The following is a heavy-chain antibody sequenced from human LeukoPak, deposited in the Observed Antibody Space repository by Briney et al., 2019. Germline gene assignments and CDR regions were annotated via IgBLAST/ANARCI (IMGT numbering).Heavy chain of an antibody. CDR2: MNPNSGNT. J-gene: IGHJ6*02. CDR1: GYTFTSYD. Sequence: ASVKVSCTTSGYTFTSYDINWVRQATGQGLEWMGWMNPNSGNTGYAQKFQGRVTMTRNTSISTAYMELSSLRSEDTAVYYCARQPISGYYYGMDVWGQGTTVTVSS. D-gene: IGHD3-3*01. CDR3: ARQPISGYYYGMDV. V-gene: IGHV1-8*01.